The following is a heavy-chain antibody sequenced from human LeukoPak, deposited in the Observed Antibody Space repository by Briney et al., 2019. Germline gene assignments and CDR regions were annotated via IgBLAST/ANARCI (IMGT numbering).Heavy chain of an antibody. CDR1: GGSISSGGYS. V-gene: IGHV4-30-2*01. CDR2: IYHSGST. J-gene: IGHJ4*02. CDR3: ARTARIVVVAAIEYYFDY. Sequence: PSQTLSLTCAVSGGSISSGGYSWSWIRQPPGKGLEWIGYIYHSGSTYYSPSLKSRVTISVGRSKNQFSLKLSSVTAADTAVYYCARTARIVVVAAIEYYFDYWGQGTLVTVSS. D-gene: IGHD2-21*02.